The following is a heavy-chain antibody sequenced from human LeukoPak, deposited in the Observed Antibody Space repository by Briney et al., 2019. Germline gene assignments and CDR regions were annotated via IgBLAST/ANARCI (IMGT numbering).Heavy chain of an antibody. CDR2: INWNGGST. V-gene: IGHV3-20*04. CDR3: ARAPDHYYDSSGYYYYFDY. Sequence: RPGGSLRLXCAASGFTFDDYGMSWVRQAPGKGLEWVSGINWNGGSTGYADSVKGRFTISRDNAKNSLYLQMNSLRAEDTALYYCARAPDHYYDSSGYYYYFDYWGQGTLVTVSS. CDR1: GFTFDDYG. J-gene: IGHJ4*02. D-gene: IGHD3-22*01.